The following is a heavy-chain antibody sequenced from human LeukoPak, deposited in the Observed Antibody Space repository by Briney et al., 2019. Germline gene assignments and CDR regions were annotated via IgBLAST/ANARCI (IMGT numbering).Heavy chain of an antibody. D-gene: IGHD3-10*01. J-gene: IGHJ6*03. CDR2: ISGSGGST. Sequence: PGGSLRLSCAASGFTFSNYAMSWVRQAPGKGLEWVSVISGSGGSTSYVDSVKGRFTISRDNSKNTLYLQMNGLRAEDTALYYCAKGSREKYYYMDVWGKGTTVAVSS. V-gene: IGHV3-23*01. CDR3: AKGSREKYYYMDV. CDR1: GFTFSNYA.